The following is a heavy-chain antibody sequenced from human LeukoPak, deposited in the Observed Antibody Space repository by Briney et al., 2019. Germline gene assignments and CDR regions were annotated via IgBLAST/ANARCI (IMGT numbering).Heavy chain of an antibody. CDR3: AKVDDILVDGPVDY. CDR1: GFTFSSYG. V-gene: IGHV3-23*01. D-gene: IGHD3-9*01. J-gene: IGHJ4*02. Sequence: GGSLRLSCAASGFTFSSYGMHWVRQAPGKGLEWVSAISGSGGSTYYADSVKGRFTISRDNSKNTLYLQMNSLRAEDTAVYYCAKVDDILVDGPVDYWGQGTLVTVSS. CDR2: ISGSGGST.